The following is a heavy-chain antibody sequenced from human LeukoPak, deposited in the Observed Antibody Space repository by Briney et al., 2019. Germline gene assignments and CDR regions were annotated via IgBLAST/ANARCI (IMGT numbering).Heavy chain of an antibody. CDR2: IDHSGRT. CDR3: ARAERRINLARGVFGSHFDS. Sequence: SETLSLTCAVSGGSFSRPFWSWIRQTPGKGLEWIGEIDHSGRTDYNPSLEGRVTMSVDTSKDQFSLRLTSVTAADTAVYFCARAERRINLARGVFGSHFDSWGQGTLVSVSS. V-gene: IGHV4-34*01. CDR1: GGSFSRPF. J-gene: IGHJ5*01. D-gene: IGHD3-10*01.